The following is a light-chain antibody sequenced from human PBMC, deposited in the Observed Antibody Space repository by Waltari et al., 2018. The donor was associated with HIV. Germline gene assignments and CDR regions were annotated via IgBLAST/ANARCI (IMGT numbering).Light chain of an antibody. CDR3: ATWDDSLNGWV. V-gene: IGLV1-44*01. CDR1: SYNIGSNT. CDR2: SND. J-gene: IGLJ3*02. Sequence: QSVLTQPPSPSGTPGQRVTISCSGSSYNIGSNTVSWYQQVPGTAPKVFIYSNDDLPAVVPDRFSGSKSGTSASLAISGLQSEYEADYYCATWDDSLNGWVFGGGTKVTVL.